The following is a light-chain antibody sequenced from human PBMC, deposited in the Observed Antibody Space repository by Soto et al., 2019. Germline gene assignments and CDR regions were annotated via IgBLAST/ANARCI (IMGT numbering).Light chain of an antibody. J-gene: IGKJ3*01. CDR2: DAS. V-gene: IGKV3-11*01. CDR1: QSVSSY. CDR3: QQRSNWQFT. Sequence: EIVLTQSPATLSLSPGERATLSCRASQSVSSYLAWYQQKPGQAPRLLIYDASNRATGIPARFSGSGSVTDFTLTISSLEPEDFAVYYCQQRSNWQFTFGPGTKVDIK.